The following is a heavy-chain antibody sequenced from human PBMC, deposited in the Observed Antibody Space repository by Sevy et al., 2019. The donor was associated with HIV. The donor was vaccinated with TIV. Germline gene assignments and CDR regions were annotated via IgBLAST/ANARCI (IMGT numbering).Heavy chain of an antibody. CDR3: TTERGAYYGSGSYNYYYYMDV. CDR1: GFTFSNAW. J-gene: IGHJ6*03. Sequence: GGSLRLSCAASGFTFSNAWMSWVRQAPGKGLEWVGRIKSKTDGGTTDYAAPVKGRFTISRDDSKNTLYLQMNGLKTEDTAVYYCTTERGAYYGSGSYNYYYYMDVWGKGTTVTVSS. V-gene: IGHV3-15*01. CDR2: IKSKTDGGTT. D-gene: IGHD3-10*01.